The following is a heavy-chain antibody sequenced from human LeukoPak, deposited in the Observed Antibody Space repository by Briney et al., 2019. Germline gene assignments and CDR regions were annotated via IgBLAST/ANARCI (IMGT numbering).Heavy chain of an antibody. D-gene: IGHD4-17*01. Sequence: GGSLRLSCAASGFTFSDYYMSWIRQAPGKGLEWVSYISGSSSPTYYADSVKGRFTISRNNAKNTLYLQMNSLRAEDTAVYYCASGGPVTTYDFDYWGQGTLVTVSS. V-gene: IGHV3-11*06. J-gene: IGHJ4*02. CDR1: GFTFSDYY. CDR2: ISGSSSPT. CDR3: ASGGPVTTYDFDY.